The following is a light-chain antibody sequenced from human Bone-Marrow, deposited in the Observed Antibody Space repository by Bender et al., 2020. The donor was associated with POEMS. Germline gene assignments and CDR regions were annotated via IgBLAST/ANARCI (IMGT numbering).Light chain of an antibody. CDR1: SSDVGGYNY. CDR3: SSYAGNSVI. V-gene: IGLV2-14*03. Sequence: QSALTQPASVSGSPGQSITISCTGTSSDVGGYNYVSWYQQHPGKAPKVIIYAVNERPSGVPDRFSGSKSANTASLTISGLQAEDEADYYCSSYAGNSVIFGGGTKLTVL. CDR2: AVN. J-gene: IGLJ2*01.